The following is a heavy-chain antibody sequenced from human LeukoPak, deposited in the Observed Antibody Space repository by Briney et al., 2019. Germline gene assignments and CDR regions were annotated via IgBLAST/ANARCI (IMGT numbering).Heavy chain of an antibody. CDR1: GYTFTGYY. J-gene: IGHJ3*02. CDR3: ASSIGYCTNGVCWGAFDI. CDR2: TNPNSGGT. V-gene: IGHV1-2*06. Sequence: ASVKVSCKASGYTFTGYYMHWVRQAPGQGLEWMGRTNPNSGGTNYAQKFQGRVTMTRDTSISTAYMELSRLRSDDTAVYYCASSIGYCTNGVCWGAFDIWGQGTMVTVSS. D-gene: IGHD2-8*01.